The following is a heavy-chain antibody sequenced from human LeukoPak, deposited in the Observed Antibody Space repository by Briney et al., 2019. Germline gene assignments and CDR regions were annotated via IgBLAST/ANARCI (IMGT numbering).Heavy chain of an antibody. D-gene: IGHD1-26*01. CDR2: ISSSSSYI. Sequence: PGGSLGLSCAASGFTFSSYSMNWVRQAPGKGLEWVSSISSSSSYIYYADSVKGRFTISRDNAKNSLYLQMNSLRAEDTAVYYCARDVVGATQLGEFWYRGQGTLVTVSS. V-gene: IGHV3-21*01. J-gene: IGHJ4*02. CDR1: GFTFSSYS. CDR3: ARDVVGATQLGEFWY.